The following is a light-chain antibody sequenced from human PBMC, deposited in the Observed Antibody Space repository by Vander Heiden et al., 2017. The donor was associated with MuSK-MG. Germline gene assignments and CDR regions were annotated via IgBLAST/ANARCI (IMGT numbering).Light chain of an antibody. J-gene: IGKJ2*01. Sequence: DIQMTQSPSSLSASVGDRVTITCRASQGISNYLAWYQQKPGKGPKLLIYAASSLQSGVPSRFSGSGCGTDFTLTISSRQPEDVAAYYCQKYNSAPRATFGQGTKVEIK. CDR2: AAS. CDR1: QGISNY. V-gene: IGKV1-27*01. CDR3: QKYNSAPRAT.